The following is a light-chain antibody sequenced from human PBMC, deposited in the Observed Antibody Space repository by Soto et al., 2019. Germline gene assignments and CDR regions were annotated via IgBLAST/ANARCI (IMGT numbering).Light chain of an antibody. CDR2: LNSDGSH. Sequence: QPVLTQSPSASASLGASVKLTCTLSSGHSTYAIAWHQQQPEKGPRYLMKLNSDGSHSKGDGIPDRFSGSSSGAERHLTISSLQSADEADYYCQTWGTAIHDVVFGGGTKVTVL. CDR1: SGHSTYA. V-gene: IGLV4-69*02. J-gene: IGLJ2*01. CDR3: QTWGTAIHDVV.